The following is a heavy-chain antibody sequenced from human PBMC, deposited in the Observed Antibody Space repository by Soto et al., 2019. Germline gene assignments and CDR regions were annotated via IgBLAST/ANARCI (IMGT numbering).Heavy chain of an antibody. V-gene: IGHV3-11*06. CDR3: AGPSYGSGSPASAGV. Sequence: GGSLRLSCAASGFTFSDYYISWIRQAPGKGLEWVSYISSSSSYTNYADSVKGRFTISIYNAKHSLNLQMNSHRAEDTAVYDYAGPSYGSGSPASAGVWGQGTMVTVSS. J-gene: IGHJ6*02. D-gene: IGHD3-10*01. CDR2: ISSSSSYT. CDR1: GFTFSDYY.